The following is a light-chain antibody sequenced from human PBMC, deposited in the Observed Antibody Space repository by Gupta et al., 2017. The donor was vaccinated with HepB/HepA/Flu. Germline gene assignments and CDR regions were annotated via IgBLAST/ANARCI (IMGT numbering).Light chain of an antibody. CDR3: MQYKQSPYS. J-gene: IGKJ2*01. Sequence: DIVMTQTPLSSPVTLGQPSSISCRSSQSLGYSDGNTYLSWLHQRPGQPPSLLIYKISYRGYGVPDRFSGSGEGTDFTLNISRGEAEDVGIYYCMQYKQSPYSFGQGTKLEIK. CDR1: QSLGYSDGNTY. CDR2: KIS. V-gene: IGKV2-24*01.